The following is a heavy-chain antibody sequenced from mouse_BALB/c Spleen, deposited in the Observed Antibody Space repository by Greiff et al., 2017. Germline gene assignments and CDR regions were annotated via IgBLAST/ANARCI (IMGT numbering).Heavy chain of an antibody. J-gene: IGHJ4*01. CDR1: GFAFSSYD. V-gene: IGHV5-12-1*01. CDR3: ARQGITTVVESDYAMDD. CDR2: ISSGGGST. D-gene: IGHD1-1*01. Sequence: EVQGVESGGGLVKPGGSLKLSCAASGFAFSSYDMSWVRQTPEKRLEWVAYISSGGGSTYYPDTVKGRFTISRDNAKNTLYLQMSSLKSEDTAMYYCARQGITTVVESDYAMDDWGQGTSVTVSS.